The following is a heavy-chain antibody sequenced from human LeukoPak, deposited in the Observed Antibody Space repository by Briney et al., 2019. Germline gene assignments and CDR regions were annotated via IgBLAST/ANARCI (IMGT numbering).Heavy chain of an antibody. J-gene: IGHJ4*02. D-gene: IGHD3-22*01. CDR1: GFTFDDYA. V-gene: IGHV3-9*01. CDR2: ISWNSGSI. Sequence: GGSLRLSCAASGFTFDDYAMHWVRQAPGKGLEWVSGISWNSGSIGYADSVKGRFTISRDNAKNSLYLQMNSLRAEDTAVYYCARGSDSRPSDYWGQGTLVTVSS. CDR3: ARGSDSRPSDY.